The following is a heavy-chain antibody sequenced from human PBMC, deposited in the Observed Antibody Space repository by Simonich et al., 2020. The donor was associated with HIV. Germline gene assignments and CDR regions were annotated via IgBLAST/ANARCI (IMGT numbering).Heavy chain of an antibody. Sequence: QVQLVESGGGVVQPGRSLRLSCAASGFTFSSYAMHWVRQAPGKGLEGVAVISYEGSNKYYADSVKGRFTISRDNSKNTLYLQMNSLRAEDTAVYYCASGGSISSVWADDYWGQGTLVAVSS. CDR2: ISYEGSNK. V-gene: IGHV3-30*07. CDR1: GFTFSSYA. J-gene: IGHJ4*02. D-gene: IGHD3-16*01. CDR3: ASGGSISSVWADDY.